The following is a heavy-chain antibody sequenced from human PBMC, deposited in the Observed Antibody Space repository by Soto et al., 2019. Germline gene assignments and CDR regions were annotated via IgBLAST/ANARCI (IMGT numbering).Heavy chain of an antibody. V-gene: IGHV4-31*03. CDR3: AREATYYDILTGSYYGMDV. CDR2: IYYSGST. CDR1: GGSISSGGYY. J-gene: IGHJ6*02. Sequence: PSETLSLTCTVSGGSISSGGYYWSWIRQHPGKGLEWIGYIYYSGSTYYNPSLKSRVTISVDTSKNQFSLKLSSVTAADTAVYYCAREATYYDILTGSYYGMDVWGQGTTVTVSS. D-gene: IGHD3-9*01.